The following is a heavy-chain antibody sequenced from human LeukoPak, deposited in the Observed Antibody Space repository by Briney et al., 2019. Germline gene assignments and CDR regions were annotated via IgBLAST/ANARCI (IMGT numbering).Heavy chain of an antibody. J-gene: IGHJ4*02. Sequence: GGSLRLSCAASGFTFSSYAMHWVRQAPGKGLEWVAVISYDGSNKYYADSVKGRFTISRDNSKNTEYLQMNSLRAEDTAIYYCAKDDDDGDHVVVDHWGQGTLVTVSS. CDR3: AKDDDDGDHVVVDH. D-gene: IGHD4-17*01. CDR2: ISYDGSNK. CDR1: GFTFSSYA. V-gene: IGHV3-30-3*01.